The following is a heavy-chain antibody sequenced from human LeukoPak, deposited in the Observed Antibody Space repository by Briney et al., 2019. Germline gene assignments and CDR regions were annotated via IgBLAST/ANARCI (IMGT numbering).Heavy chain of an antibody. Sequence: GGSLRLPCAASGFTFSSYAMSWVRQTPGKGLEWVSAISGSGGSTHYADSVKGRFTISRDNSKNTLYLQMNSLRAEDTAVYYCVKVKGMYYYYGMDVWGQGTTVTVSS. CDR2: ISGSGGST. V-gene: IGHV3-23*01. D-gene: IGHD3-10*01. CDR3: VKVKGMYYYYGMDV. J-gene: IGHJ6*02. CDR1: GFTFSSYA.